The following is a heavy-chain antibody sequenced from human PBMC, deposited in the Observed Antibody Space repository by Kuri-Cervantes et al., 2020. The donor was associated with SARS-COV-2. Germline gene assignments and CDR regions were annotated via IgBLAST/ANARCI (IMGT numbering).Heavy chain of an antibody. D-gene: IGHD3-3*01. CDR3: ARGSNYDFWSGYSTFDY. J-gene: IGHJ4*02. CDR2: IYSGGST. CDR1: GFTVSSNY. Sequence: GESLKISCAASGFTVSSNYMSWVRQAPGKGLEWVSVIYSGGSTYYADSVKGRFTISRDNSKNTLYLQMNSLRAEDTAVYYCARGSNYDFWSGYSTFDYWGQGTLVTVSS. V-gene: IGHV3-53*01.